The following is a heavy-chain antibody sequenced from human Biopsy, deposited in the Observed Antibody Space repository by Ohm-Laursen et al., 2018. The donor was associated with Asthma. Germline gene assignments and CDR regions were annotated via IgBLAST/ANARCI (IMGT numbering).Heavy chain of an antibody. D-gene: IGHD2-2*01. J-gene: IGHJ4*02. CDR1: GGTFNTYV. V-gene: IGHV1-69*01. CDR2: INSVFGTA. Sequence: SSVKVSCKSLGGTFNTYVIGWVRQAPGQGLEWMGGINSVFGTATYPQKFQDRVTITADDSTSTVYMELSSLRSEDTAVYYCARKAGPCISRTCYSLDFWGQGTLVTVSS. CDR3: ARKAGPCISRTCYSLDF.